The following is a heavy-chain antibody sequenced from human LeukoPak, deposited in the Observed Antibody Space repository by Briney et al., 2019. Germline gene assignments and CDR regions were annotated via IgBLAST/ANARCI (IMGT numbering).Heavy chain of an antibody. V-gene: IGHV4-39*01. Sequence: KTSETLSLTCTVSGGSITSDSYHWGWIRQPPGKGLEWIGRLSYRWGTYYNPSLKRRVTISVDTSKNQFSLKLSSMTAADTAVYYCASDDYWGQGALVTVSS. CDR1: GGSITSDSYH. J-gene: IGHJ4*02. CDR2: LSYRWGT. CDR3: ASDDY.